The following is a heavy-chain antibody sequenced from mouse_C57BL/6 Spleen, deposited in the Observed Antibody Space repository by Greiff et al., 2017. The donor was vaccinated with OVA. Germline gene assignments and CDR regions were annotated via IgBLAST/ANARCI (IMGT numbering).Heavy chain of an antibody. Sequence: EVQLVESGGGLVQPKGSLKLSCAASGFTFNTYAMHWVRQAPGKGLEWVARIRSKSSNYATYYADSVKDRFTISRDDSQSMLYLQMNNLKTEDTAVYCGVRDSGTRAMDCWGQGTSVTVSS. CDR3: VRDSGTRAMDC. V-gene: IGHV10-3*01. CDR1: GFTFNTYA. D-gene: IGHD4-1*01. J-gene: IGHJ4*01. CDR2: IRSKSSNYAT.